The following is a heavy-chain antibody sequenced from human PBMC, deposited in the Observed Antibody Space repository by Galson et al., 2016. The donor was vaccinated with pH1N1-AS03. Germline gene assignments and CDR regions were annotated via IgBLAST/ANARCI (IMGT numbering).Heavy chain of an antibody. J-gene: IGHJ3*02. D-gene: IGHD3-10*01. CDR2: ISRSGNYI. CDR1: AFTFSTYS. V-gene: IGHV3-21*04. CDR3: AKGQHGYGGSGSIDM. Sequence: SLRLSCAASAFTFSTYSMNWVRQAPGKGLEWVSFISRSGNYIYYADSVKGRFPISRDNAKNSLYLQMNSLRAEDTGLYFCAKGQHGYGGSGSIDMWGQGTMVIVSS.